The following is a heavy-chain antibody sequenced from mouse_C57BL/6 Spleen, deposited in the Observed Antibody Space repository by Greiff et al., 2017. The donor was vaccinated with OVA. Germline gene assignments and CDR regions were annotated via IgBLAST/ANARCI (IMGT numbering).Heavy chain of an antibody. D-gene: IGHD1-1*01. J-gene: IGHJ3*01. CDR3: ARWDYYGSIGFAY. Sequence: VQLQQSGAELVKPGASVKLSCKASGYTFTSYWMHWVKQRPGQGLEWIGMIHPNSGSTNYNEKFKSKATLTVDKSSSTAYMQLSSLTSEDSAVYYCARWDYYGSIGFAYWGQGTLVTVSA. CDR1: GYTFTSYW. CDR2: IHPNSGST. V-gene: IGHV1-64*01.